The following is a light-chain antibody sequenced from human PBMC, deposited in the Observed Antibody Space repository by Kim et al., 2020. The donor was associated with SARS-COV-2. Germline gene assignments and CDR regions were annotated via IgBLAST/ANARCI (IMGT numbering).Light chain of an antibody. CDR1: Y. J-gene: IGLJ3*02. CDR3: QSSDTGTLWV. CDR2: EDN. V-gene: IGLV6-57*02. Sequence: YVQWYQQRPGSAPSIVIYEDNQRPSGVPDRFSGSIDRSSNFASLTISGVKTEDEADYYCQSSDTGTLWVFGGGTQLTVL.